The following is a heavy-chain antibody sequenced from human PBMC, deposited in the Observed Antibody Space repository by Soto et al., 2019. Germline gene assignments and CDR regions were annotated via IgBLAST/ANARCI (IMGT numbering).Heavy chain of an antibody. CDR3: AKDPGPHGDY. CDR1: GFTFDDYA. J-gene: IGHJ4*02. CDR2: ISWHSGSI. V-gene: IGHV3-9*01. Sequence: EVQLVESGGGLVQPGRSLRLSCAASGFTFDDYAMHWVRQAPGKGLEWVSGISWHSGSIGYADSVKGRFTISRDNAKNSLYLQMNSLRAEDTALYYCAKDPGPHGDYWGQGTLVTVSS.